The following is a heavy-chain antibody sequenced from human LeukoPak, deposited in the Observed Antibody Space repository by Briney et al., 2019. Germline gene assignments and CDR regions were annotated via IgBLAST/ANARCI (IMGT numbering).Heavy chain of an antibody. Sequence: GGSLRLSCAASGFTFSSYWMHWVRHTPGKGLVWVSRVNSDGSSTSYADSVKDRFTISRDNAKNTLYLQMNSLRAEDTAVYYCARDSRDGYNDYWGQGTLVTVSS. CDR3: ARDSRDGYNDY. CDR1: GFTFSSYW. D-gene: IGHD5-24*01. CDR2: VNSDGSST. V-gene: IGHV3-74*01. J-gene: IGHJ4*02.